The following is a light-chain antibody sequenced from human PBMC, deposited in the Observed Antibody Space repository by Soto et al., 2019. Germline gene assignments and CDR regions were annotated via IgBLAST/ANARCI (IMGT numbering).Light chain of an antibody. CDR2: DAS. Sequence: DVEMTQSPPSLSASVGDSVTITCQASQDITTLVTWYHQQPGKAPKLLIHDASSLHTGVPSRFTGRGSATDFTFTISGMPPEDFGTYYCQQYDGLHLTFGGGTKVEIK. CDR3: QQYDGLHLT. V-gene: IGKV1-33*01. J-gene: IGKJ4*01. CDR1: QDITTL.